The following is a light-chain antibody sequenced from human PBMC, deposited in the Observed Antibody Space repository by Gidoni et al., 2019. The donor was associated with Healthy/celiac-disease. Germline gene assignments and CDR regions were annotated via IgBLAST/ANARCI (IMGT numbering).Light chain of an antibody. V-gene: IGKV3-11*01. CDR1: QSVSSY. CDR3: QQRSNWPPT. CDR2: DAS. J-gene: IGKJ1*01. Sequence: EIVLTHSPATLSLSPGERPTLSCRASQSVSSYLAWYQQKPGQAPRLLIYDASNRATGIPARFSGSGSGTDFTLTISSLEPEDFAVYYCQQRSNWPPTFGQGTKVEIK.